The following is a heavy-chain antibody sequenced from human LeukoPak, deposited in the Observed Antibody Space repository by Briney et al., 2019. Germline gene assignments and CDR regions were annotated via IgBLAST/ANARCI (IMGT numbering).Heavy chain of an antibody. J-gene: IGHJ3*02. CDR2: IYTSGST. V-gene: IGHV4-4*07. CDR3: ARDNYYDSSGYYGGAFDI. Sequence: SETLSLTCTVSGGSISSYYWSWIRQPAGKGLEWIGRIYTSGSTNYNPSLKSRVTMSVDTSKNQFSLKLSSVTAADTAVYYCARDNYYDSSGYYGGAFDIWGQGTMVTVSS. CDR1: GGSISSYY. D-gene: IGHD3-22*01.